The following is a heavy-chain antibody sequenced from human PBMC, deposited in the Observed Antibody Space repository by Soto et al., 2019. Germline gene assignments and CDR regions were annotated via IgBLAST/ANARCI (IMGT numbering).Heavy chain of an antibody. V-gene: IGHV5-51*01. Sequence: PGESLKISCKGSGYSFTSYWIGWVRQMPGKGLEWMGIIYPGGSDTRYSPSFQGQVTISADKSISTAYLQWSSLKASDTAMYYCARHQARQDYYDSSGYYFLDPWGQGTLVTVSS. CDR3: ARHQARQDYYDSSGYYFLDP. CDR1: GYSFTSYW. J-gene: IGHJ5*02. CDR2: IYPGGSDT. D-gene: IGHD3-22*01.